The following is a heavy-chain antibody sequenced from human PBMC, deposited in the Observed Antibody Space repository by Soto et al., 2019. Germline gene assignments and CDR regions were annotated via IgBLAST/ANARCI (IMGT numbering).Heavy chain of an antibody. J-gene: IGHJ4*02. CDR1: GYTFSDYY. D-gene: IGHD6-19*01. Sequence: ASVKVSCKASGYTFSDYYMHWVRQAPGQGLEWMGWINANSGGTTYAQKFQGRVTMTRDTSISTAYMELSRLSSDDTAIFYCARLQIEVAGTNWGQGTLVTVSS. CDR2: INANSGGT. CDR3: ARLQIEVAGTN. V-gene: IGHV1-2*02.